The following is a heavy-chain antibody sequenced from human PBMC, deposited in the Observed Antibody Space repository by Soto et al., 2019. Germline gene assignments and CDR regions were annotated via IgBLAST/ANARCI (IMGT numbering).Heavy chain of an antibody. CDR3: ARAHDFWGGRQQPIDS. V-gene: IGHV4-39*01. CDR1: GGSITNNSFS. Sequence: SETLSLTCIVSGGSITNNSFSWGWIRQPPGKGLEWIGTIYHTGGTHYNPSLKSRLTMSVDTSNDQFSLKLSSVTAADTAVYYCARAHDFWGGRQQPIDSWGQGTLVTVSS. J-gene: IGHJ4*02. D-gene: IGHD3-3*01. CDR2: IYHTGGT.